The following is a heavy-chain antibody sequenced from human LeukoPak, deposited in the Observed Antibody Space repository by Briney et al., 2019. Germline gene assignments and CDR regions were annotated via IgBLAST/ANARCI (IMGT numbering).Heavy chain of an antibody. CDR3: ARQYCSGGSCADY. J-gene: IGHJ4*02. D-gene: IGHD2-15*01. CDR2: IYSSGST. Sequence: SETLSLTCTVSGGSISSGDYYWSWIRQPPGKGLEWIGYIYSSGSTYYNPSRKSRVTISVDTSKNQFSLKLSSVTAADTAVYYCARQYCSGGSCADYWGQGTLVTVSS. V-gene: IGHV4-30-4*01. CDR1: GGSISSGDYY.